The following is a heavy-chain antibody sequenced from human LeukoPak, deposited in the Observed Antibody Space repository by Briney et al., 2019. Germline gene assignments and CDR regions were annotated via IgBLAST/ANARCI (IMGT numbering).Heavy chain of an antibody. V-gene: IGHV3-53*01. CDR2: IYSGGST. Sequence: GGSLRLSCAASGFTVSSNYMSWVRQAPGKGLEWVSVIYSGGSTYYVDSVKGRFTISRDNSKNTLYLQVNSLRAEDTAVYYCAGDRKVGATQDFWGQGTLVTVSS. CDR3: AGDRKVGATQDF. J-gene: IGHJ4*02. D-gene: IGHD1-26*01. CDR1: GFTVSSNY.